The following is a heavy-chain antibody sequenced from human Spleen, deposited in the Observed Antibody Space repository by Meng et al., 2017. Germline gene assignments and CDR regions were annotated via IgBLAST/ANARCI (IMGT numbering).Heavy chain of an antibody. CDR2: INAGNGNT. J-gene: IGHJ4*02. CDR1: GYTFTSYA. Sequence: VHLVVSGAEVKKPGAVLTVSCKPSGYTFTSYAMHWWRQAPGQRLEWMGWINAGNGNTKYSQKFQGRVTITRDTSASTAYMELSSLRSEDTAVYYCARDSYGLLRTYYFDYWGQGTLVTVSS. CDR3: ARDSYGLLRTYYFDY. D-gene: IGHD2-15*01. V-gene: IGHV1-3*01.